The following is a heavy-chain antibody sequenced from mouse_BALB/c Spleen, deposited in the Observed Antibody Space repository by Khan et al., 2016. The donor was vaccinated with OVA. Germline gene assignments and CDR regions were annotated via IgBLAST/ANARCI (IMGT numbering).Heavy chain of an antibody. J-gene: IGHJ2*01. V-gene: IGHV3-2*02. Sequence: EVKLQESGPGLVKPSQSLSLTCTVTGYSITSDYAWNWIRQFPGKKLEWMGFISYSGNTNYNPSLKSRISITRDTSKNQFFLQLNSVTTEDTARYYCARVYGGDFDYWGQGTTLTVSS. CDR1: GYSITSDYA. CDR2: ISYSGNT. D-gene: IGHD1-1*01. CDR3: ARVYGGDFDY.